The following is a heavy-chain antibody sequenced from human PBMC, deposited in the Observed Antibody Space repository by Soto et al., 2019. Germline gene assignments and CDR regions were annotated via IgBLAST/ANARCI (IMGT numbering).Heavy chain of an antibody. V-gene: IGHV1-18*01. CDR3: ARGLAAAGLNYYYYYYMDV. CDR2: ISASNGNT. CDR1: GYTFTSYG. J-gene: IGHJ6*03. Sequence: QVQLVQSGAEVKKPGASVKVSCKASGYTFTSYGISWVRQAPGQGLEWMGWISASNGNTNYAQKLQGRDTMTTDTSTSTAYMELRSLRSDDTAVYYCARGLAAAGLNYYYYYYMDVWGKGTTVTVSS. D-gene: IGHD6-13*01.